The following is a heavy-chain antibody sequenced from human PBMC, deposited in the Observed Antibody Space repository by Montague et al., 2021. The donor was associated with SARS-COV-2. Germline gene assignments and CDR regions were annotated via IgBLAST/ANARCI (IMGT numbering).Heavy chain of an antibody. CDR3: ARGRTGTTLYYYYYYGRDV. CDR2: IKPSGST. Sequence: SETLSLTCTVYVHSVSRYSWGWIRRPQVRSLESVGEIKPSGSTNYNPSLKSRVTISVDTSKNQFSLKLSSVTAADTAVYYCARGRTGTTLYYYYYYGRDVWGQGTKVTVAS. CDR1: VHSVSRYS. V-gene: IGHV4-34*01. J-gene: IGHJ6*02. D-gene: IGHD1-7*01.